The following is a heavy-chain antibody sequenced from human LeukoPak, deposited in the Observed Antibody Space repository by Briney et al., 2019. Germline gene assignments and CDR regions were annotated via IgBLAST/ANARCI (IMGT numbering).Heavy chain of an antibody. D-gene: IGHD4-23*01. CDR2: IYSGGST. CDR3: ARGTTVVTSRGEAFDI. V-gene: IGHV3-66*01. CDR1: GFTVSSNY. J-gene: IGHJ3*02. Sequence: PGGSLRLSCAASGFTVSSNYMSWVRQAPGKGLEWVSVIYSGGSTYYADSVKGRFTISRDNSKNTLYLQMNSLRAEDTAVYYCARGTTVVTSRGEAFDIWGQGTMVTVSS.